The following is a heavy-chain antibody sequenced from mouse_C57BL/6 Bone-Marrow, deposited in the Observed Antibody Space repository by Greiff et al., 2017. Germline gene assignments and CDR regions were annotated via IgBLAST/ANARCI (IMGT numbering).Heavy chain of an antibody. V-gene: IGHV14-4*01. Sequence: VQLQQSGAELVRPGASVKLSCTASGFNIKDDYIHWVNQRPEQGLEWIGWIDPEIGDTEYASKFQGKATITLDTSSTTAYLQLSSLTSEDTAVYYSSSFDGNYFDYWGQGTPLTVAS. CDR1: GFNIKDDY. J-gene: IGHJ2*01. D-gene: IGHD2-3*01. CDR2: IDPEIGDT. CDR3: SSFDGNYFDY.